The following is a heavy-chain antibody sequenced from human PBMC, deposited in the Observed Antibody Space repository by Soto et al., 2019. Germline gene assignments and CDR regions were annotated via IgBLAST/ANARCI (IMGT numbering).Heavy chain of an antibody. V-gene: IGHV3-48*01. Sequence: GGSLRLSCAASGFTFSSYSMNWVRQAPGKGLEWVSYISSSSSTIYYADSVKGRFTISRDNAKNSLYLQMNSLRAEDTAVYYCAREAGYGSGSYHLRWDFDYWGQGTLVTVSS. CDR2: ISSSSSTI. CDR3: AREAGYGSGSYHLRWDFDY. J-gene: IGHJ4*02. CDR1: GFTFSSYS. D-gene: IGHD3-10*01.